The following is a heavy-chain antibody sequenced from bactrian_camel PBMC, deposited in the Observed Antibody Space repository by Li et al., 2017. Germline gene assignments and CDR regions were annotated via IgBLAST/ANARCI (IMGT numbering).Heavy chain of an antibody. V-gene: IGHV3S1*01. D-gene: IGHD6*01. CDR3: AAVRYGGSWYPLCRARSADFGY. CDR1: EYEYSSTC. J-gene: IGHJ6*01. CDR2: LDPFHGAT. Sequence: HVQLVESGGGSVKAGESLKLSCVYEYEYSSTCMGWFRQPTGKDYEGVASLDPFHGATNYADFVKGRFTISQDSAKKTLYLRMNRLNTEDTAMYYCAAVRYGGSWYPLCRARSADFGYWGQGTQVT.